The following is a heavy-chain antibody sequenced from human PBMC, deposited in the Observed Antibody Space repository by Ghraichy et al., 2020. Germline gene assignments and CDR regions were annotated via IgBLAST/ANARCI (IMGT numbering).Heavy chain of an antibody. V-gene: IGHV3-30*02. CDR3: TKDPAGKSSGSGSYGDY. Sequence: GGSLRLSGAATAFTCSRVDMHGVLRALVKGLEWVAFIRHDGRNNYYTDSVKGRFTISRDNSKNTLFLQMNSLRTEDTAVYFCTKDPAGKSSGSGSYGDYWGQGTLVTVSS. D-gene: IGHD3-10*01. CDR1: AFTCSRVD. J-gene: IGHJ4*02. CDR2: IRHDGRNN.